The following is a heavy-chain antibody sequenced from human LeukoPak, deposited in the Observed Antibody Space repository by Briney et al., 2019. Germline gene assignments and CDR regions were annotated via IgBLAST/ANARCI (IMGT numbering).Heavy chain of an antibody. CDR1: GFTFSSYA. D-gene: IGHD3-22*01. V-gene: IGHV3-30*04. CDR2: ISYDGSNK. CDR3: AREGTMIVVVIPLDS. J-gene: IGHJ4*02. Sequence: GRSLRLSCAASGFTFSSYAMHWVRQAPGKGLEWVAVISYDGSNKYYADSVKGRFTTSRDNSKNTLYLQMNSLRAEDTAVYYCAREGTMIVVVIPLDSWGQGTLVTVSS.